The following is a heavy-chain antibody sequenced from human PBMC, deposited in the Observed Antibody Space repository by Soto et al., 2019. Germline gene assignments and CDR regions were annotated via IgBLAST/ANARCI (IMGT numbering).Heavy chain of an antibody. CDR1: GFTFSSFA. V-gene: IGHV3-23*01. Sequence: PGGSLRLSCAASGFTFSSFAMSWVRQAPGKGLEWVSAISGSGGSTYYADSVKGRFTISRDNSKNTLYLQMNSLRAEDTAVYYCAKDRYGTMVRGVITAFDIWGQGTMVTVSS. D-gene: IGHD3-10*01. J-gene: IGHJ3*02. CDR2: ISGSGGST. CDR3: AKDRYGTMVRGVITAFDI.